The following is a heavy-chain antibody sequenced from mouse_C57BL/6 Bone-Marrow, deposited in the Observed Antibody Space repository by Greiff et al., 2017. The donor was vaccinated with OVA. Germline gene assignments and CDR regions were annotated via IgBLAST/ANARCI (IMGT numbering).Heavy chain of an antibody. Sequence: VQLQQSGAELAKPGASVKLSCKASGYTFTSYWMHWVKQRPGPGLEWIGYINPSSGYTKYNQKFKAKATLTADKSSSTAYMQLSSLTYEDSAVYYCAREENTAHDVFADWGKGTLVTVSA. V-gene: IGHV1-7*01. J-gene: IGHJ3*01. CDR1: GYTFTSYW. CDR2: INPSSGYT. CDR3: AREENTAHDVFAD. D-gene: IGHD1-2*01.